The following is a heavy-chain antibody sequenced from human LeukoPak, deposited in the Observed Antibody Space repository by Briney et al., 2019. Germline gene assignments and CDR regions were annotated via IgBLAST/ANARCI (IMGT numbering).Heavy chain of an antibody. CDR1: GFTVSSNY. J-gene: IGHJ4*02. Sequence: TGGSLRLSCAASGFTVSSNYMSWVRQAPGKGLEWVSAIYSGGSTYYADSVKGRFTISRHNSKNTLYLQMNSLRAEDTAVYYCAGGVATILDYWGQGTLVTVSS. CDR3: AGGVATILDY. CDR2: IYSGGST. V-gene: IGHV3-53*04. D-gene: IGHD5-12*01.